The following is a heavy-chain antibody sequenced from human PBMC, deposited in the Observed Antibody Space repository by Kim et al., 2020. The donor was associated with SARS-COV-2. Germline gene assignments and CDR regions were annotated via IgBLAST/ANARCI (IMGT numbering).Heavy chain of an antibody. CDR2: ISYDGSNK. CDR3: AKDFFGAGTMGSYGMDV. D-gene: IGHD1-7*01. V-gene: IGHV3-30*18. Sequence: GGSLRLSCAASGFTFSSYGMHWVRQAPGKGLEWVAVISYDGSNKYYADSVKGRFTISRDNSKNTLYLQMNSLRAEDTAVYYCAKDFFGAGTMGSYGMDVWGQGTTVTVSS. J-gene: IGHJ6*02. CDR1: GFTFSSYG.